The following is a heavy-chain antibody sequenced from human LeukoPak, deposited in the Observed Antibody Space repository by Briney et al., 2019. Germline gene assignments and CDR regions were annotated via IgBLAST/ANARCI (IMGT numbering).Heavy chain of an antibody. Sequence: GGSLRLSCAASGFTFSSNYMSWVRQAPGKGLEWVSYICSSGSTYYADSVEGRFTISRDNSEKTLYLQLINLIGEDTAADYCARGSIAVAGIFDYWGQGTLVTVFS. CDR3: ARGSIAVAGIFDY. V-gene: IGHV3-66*01. D-gene: IGHD6-19*01. CDR2: ICSSGST. CDR1: GFTFSSNY. J-gene: IGHJ4*02.